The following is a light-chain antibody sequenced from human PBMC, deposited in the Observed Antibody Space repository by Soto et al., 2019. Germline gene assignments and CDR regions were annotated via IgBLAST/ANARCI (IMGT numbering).Light chain of an antibody. V-gene: IGKV1-5*03. CDR2: KAS. J-gene: IGKJ1*01. CDR1: QSITSW. Sequence: DIQMTQSPSTLSASVGDRVTIACRASQSITSWLAWYQQKPGKAPNLLIYKASSLKSGFPSRFSGSGSGTEFTLTISSLQPDDFATYYCQQYNSFSRTFGQGTKVEIK. CDR3: QQYNSFSRT.